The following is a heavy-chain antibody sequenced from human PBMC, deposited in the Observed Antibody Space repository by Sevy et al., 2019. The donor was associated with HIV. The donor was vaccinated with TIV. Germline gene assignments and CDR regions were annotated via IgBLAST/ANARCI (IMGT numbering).Heavy chain of an antibody. Sequence: GGSLRLSCVGSGITFSYYSMNWVRQAPGKGLEWVSSISSSSSNIYYEDSLNGRFTISRDNAKKSLYLQMNSLRAEDTAVYYCARDRDGSGSSGGYGMDVWGQGTTVTVSS. J-gene: IGHJ6*02. CDR2: ISSSSSNI. V-gene: IGHV3-21*01. D-gene: IGHD3-10*01. CDR1: GITFSYYS. CDR3: ARDRDGSGSSGGYGMDV.